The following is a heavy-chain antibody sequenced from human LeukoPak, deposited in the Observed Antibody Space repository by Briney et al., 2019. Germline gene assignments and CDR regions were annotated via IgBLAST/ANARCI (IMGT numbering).Heavy chain of an antibody. CDR3: ARGFRGDNFDY. CDR2: MYHSGST. Sequence: SETLSLTCTVSGGSISSYYWGWIRQPPGKGLEWIGTMYHSGSTNYNPSLKSRVTISVDTSKNQFSLKLSSVTAADTAVYFCARGFRGDNFDYWGQGTLVTVSS. J-gene: IGHJ4*02. V-gene: IGHV4-59*08. D-gene: IGHD7-27*01. CDR1: GGSISSYY.